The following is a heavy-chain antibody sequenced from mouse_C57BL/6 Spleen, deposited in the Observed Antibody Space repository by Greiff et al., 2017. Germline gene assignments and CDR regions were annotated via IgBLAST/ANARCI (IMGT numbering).Heavy chain of an antibody. J-gene: IGHJ2*01. D-gene: IGHD1-1*01. CDR2: INPSNGGT. CDR3: ARESLITTVVATGDY. Sequence: QVQLQQPGTELVKPGASVKLSCKASGYTFTSYWLHWVKQRPGQGLEWIGNINPSNGGTNYNEKFKSKATLTVDKSSSTAYMQLSSLTSEDSAVYYCARESLITTVVATGDYWGQGTTLTVSS. CDR1: GYTFTSYW. V-gene: IGHV1-53*01.